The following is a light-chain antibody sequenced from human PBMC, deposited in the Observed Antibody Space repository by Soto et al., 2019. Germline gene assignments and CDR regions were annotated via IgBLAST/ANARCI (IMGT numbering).Light chain of an antibody. Sequence: IQFTQSPSSVSASAGDRVTITCRASQGTSSWLAWYQQKPGKAPKLLIYAASSLQSGVPSRVSGSGSGTDFTLTISSLQPEDFATYYCQQANSFPLTFGQGTRLEI. CDR3: QQANSFPLT. CDR2: AAS. CDR1: QGTSSW. J-gene: IGKJ5*01. V-gene: IGKV1-12*01.